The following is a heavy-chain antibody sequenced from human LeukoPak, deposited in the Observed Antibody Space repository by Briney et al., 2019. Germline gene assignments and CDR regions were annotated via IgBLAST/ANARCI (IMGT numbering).Heavy chain of an antibody. J-gene: IGHJ6*03. CDR1: GFTFSSYA. D-gene: IGHD4-23*01. V-gene: IGHV3-64*01. CDR3: ARDAVGTHNYYYYYMDV. CDR2: ISSNGGST. Sequence: PGGSLRLSCAASGFTFSSYAMRWVRQAPGKGLEYVSAISSNGGSTYYANSVKGRFTISRDNSKNTLYLQMGSLRAEDMAVYYCARDAVGTHNYYYYYMDVWGKGTTVTVSS.